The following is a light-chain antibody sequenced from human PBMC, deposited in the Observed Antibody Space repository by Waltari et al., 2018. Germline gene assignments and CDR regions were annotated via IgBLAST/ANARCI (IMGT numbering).Light chain of an antibody. CDR1: QSVTSSF. CDR3: HKYGSFPAT. Sequence: EIVLTQSPGTLSLSPGERVTLSCRASQSVTSSFLVWYQQKPGQAPRLVIYAGSTRAPGIPDRFGVSGSSTYCTLTISRLEPEDFSVYYFHKYGSFPATFGGGTKVEIK. CDR2: AGS. V-gene: IGKV3-20*01. J-gene: IGKJ4*01.